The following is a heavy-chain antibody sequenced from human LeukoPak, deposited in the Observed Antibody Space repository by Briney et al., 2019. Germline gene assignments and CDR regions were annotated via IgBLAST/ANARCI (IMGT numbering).Heavy chain of an antibody. CDR2: TYYSGST. J-gene: IGHJ1*01. CDR3: ARAGAAAGEYFQH. Sequence: PSETLSLTCTVSGGSISSGDYYWSWIRQPPGKGLEGIGYTYYSGSTYYNPSLKSRVTISVDTSKNQFSLKLSSVTAADTAVYYCARAGAAAGEYFQHWGQGTLVTVSS. V-gene: IGHV4-30-4*01. D-gene: IGHD6-13*01. CDR1: GGSISSGDYY.